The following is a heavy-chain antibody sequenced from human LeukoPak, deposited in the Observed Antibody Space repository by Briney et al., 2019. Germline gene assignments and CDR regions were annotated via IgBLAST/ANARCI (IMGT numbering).Heavy chain of an antibody. D-gene: IGHD3-10*01. Sequence: SGPTLVNPTQTLTLTCTFSGFSLATGVSVGWIRQPPGKALEWLALTFWDDEKQYSPSLKNRVTITKDTSKNQVVLTMTNMHPVDTGTYYCARRQRYYFGSGSYAYHFDSWGQGTLVTVAS. J-gene: IGHJ4*02. CDR2: TFWDDEK. CDR3: ARRQRYYFGSGSYAYHFDS. V-gene: IGHV2-5*02. CDR1: GFSLATGVS.